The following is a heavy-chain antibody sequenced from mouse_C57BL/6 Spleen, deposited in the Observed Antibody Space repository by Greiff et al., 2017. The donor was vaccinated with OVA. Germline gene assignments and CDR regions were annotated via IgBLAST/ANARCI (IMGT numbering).Heavy chain of an antibody. Sequence: EVQGVESGGGLVQPKGSLKLSCAASGFTFNTYAMHWVRQAPGKGLEWVARIRSKSSNYATYYADSVKDRFTISRDDSQSMLYLQMNNLKTEDTAMYYCVRAGGSSLYYAMDYWGQGTSVTVSS. CDR1: GFTFNTYA. J-gene: IGHJ4*01. D-gene: IGHD1-1*01. V-gene: IGHV10-3*01. CDR3: VRAGGSSLYYAMDY. CDR2: IRSKSSNYAT.